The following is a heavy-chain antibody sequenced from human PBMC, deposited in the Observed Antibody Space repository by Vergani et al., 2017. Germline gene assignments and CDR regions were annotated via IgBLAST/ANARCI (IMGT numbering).Heavy chain of an antibody. J-gene: IGHJ5*02. V-gene: IGHV5-51*01. D-gene: IGHD3-10*01. CDR2: IYPGDSDT. Sequence: EVQLVQSGAEVKTPGESLKISCKGSGYSFTSYWIGWVRQMPGKGLEWMGIIYPGDSDTRYSQSFQGQVTISADKSISTAYLQWSSLKASDTAMYYCAILNTMVRGAYRLRGWFDPWGQGTLVTVSS. CDR3: AILNTMVRGAYRLRGWFDP. CDR1: GYSFTSYW.